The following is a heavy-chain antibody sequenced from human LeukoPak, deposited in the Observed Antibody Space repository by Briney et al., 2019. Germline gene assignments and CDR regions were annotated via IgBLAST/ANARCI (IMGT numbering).Heavy chain of an antibody. CDR3: ARGSWPDYYDSSGYPDY. CDR1: GGTFSSYA. D-gene: IGHD3-22*01. CDR2: INTNTGNP. V-gene: IGHV7-4-1*02. J-gene: IGHJ4*02. Sequence: ASVKVSCKASGGTFSSYAISWVRQAPGQGLEWMGWINTNTGNPTYAQGFTGRFVFSLDTSVSTAYLQISSLKAEDTAVYYCARGSWPDYYDSSGYPDYWGQGTLVTVSS.